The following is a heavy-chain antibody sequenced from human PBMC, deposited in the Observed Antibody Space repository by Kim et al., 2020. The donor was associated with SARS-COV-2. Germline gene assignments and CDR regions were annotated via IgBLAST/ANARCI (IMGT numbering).Heavy chain of an antibody. CDR2: INSHGTTV. CDR1: GFTFSNYH. V-gene: IGHV3-48*03. Sequence: GGSLRLSCAASGFTFSNYHMHWVRQAPGKGLEWVSYINSHGTTVYYADSLKGRFTISRDNAKNTLYLQMNNLRAEDTAVYYCARDLTVTTFWDYGMDVWGQGTTVSVSS. J-gene: IGHJ6*02. D-gene: IGHD4-17*01. CDR3: ARDLTVTTFWDYGMDV.